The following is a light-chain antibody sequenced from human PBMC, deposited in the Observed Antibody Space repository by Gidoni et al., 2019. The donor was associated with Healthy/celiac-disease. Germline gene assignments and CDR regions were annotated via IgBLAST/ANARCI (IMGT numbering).Light chain of an antibody. J-gene: IGKJ4*01. Sequence: DIQMTQSPSSLSASVGDRVTITCQASQDISNYLNWYQQKPGKAPKLLIYDASNLETGVPSRFSGSGSGTDFTFTISSLQPEDIATYYCQQYDNLPPQLTFGGXTKVDIK. V-gene: IGKV1-33*01. CDR3: QQYDNLPPQLT. CDR1: QDISNY. CDR2: DAS.